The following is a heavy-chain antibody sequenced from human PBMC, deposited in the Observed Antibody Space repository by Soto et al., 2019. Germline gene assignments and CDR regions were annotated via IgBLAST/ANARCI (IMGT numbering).Heavy chain of an antibody. J-gene: IGHJ5*02. CDR3: ARESAGSHKNNWFDP. V-gene: IGHV4-59*01. D-gene: IGHD3-10*01. Sequence: QVQLQESGPGLVKPSETLSLTCTVSGGSISTYYWSWIRQPPGKGLEWIGYIYYSGSTYYNPSLKSRVTMSVDTSRNQLLLQLTSVTAADTAVYYCARESAGSHKNNWFDPWGQGTLVTVSS. CDR2: IYYSGST. CDR1: GGSISTYY.